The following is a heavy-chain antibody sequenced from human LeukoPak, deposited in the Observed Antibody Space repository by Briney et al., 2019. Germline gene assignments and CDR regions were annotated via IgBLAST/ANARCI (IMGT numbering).Heavy chain of an antibody. CDR3: ARDLDSSGYYHVVDS. Sequence: TGGSLRLPCADSGFTFSSYAMSWVRQAPGKGLEWVSLISTSGRTHYADSGQGRFTISRDNSKNTLSLHMNSLRAEDTAVYYCARDLDSSGYYHVVDSWGQGALVTVSP. J-gene: IGHJ4*02. D-gene: IGHD3-22*01. V-gene: IGHV3-23*01. CDR1: GFTFSSYA. CDR2: ISTSGRT.